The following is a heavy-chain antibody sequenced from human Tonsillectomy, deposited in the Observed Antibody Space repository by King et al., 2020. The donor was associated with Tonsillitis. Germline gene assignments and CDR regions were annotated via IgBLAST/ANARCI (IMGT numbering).Heavy chain of an antibody. V-gene: IGHV3-30*18. CDR2: ISYDGRNT. J-gene: IGHJ4*02. CDR3: AKDLVGAAFDY. D-gene: IGHD3-16*01. CDR1: GFTFSAFG. Sequence: VQLVESGGGVVQPGTSLRLSCTASGFTFSAFGLHWVRQAPGNGLEWVALISYDGRNTYYADSVKGRFTISRDKSKNTLNLRMNSLRPDDTAVYYCAKDLVGAAFDYWGQGTLVTVSS.